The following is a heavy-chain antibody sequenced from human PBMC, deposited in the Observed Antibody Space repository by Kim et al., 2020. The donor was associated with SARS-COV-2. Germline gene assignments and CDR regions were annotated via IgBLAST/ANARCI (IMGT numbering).Heavy chain of an antibody. CDR2: ISYDGSNK. D-gene: IGHD2-2*01. CDR3: ARGPGGDCSSTSCYYYYYGMDV. CDR1: GFTFSSYA. J-gene: IGHJ6*02. V-gene: IGHV3-30-3*01. Sequence: GGSLRLSCAASGFTFSSYAMHWVRQAPGKGLEWVAVISYDGSNKYYADSVKGRFTISRDNSKNTLYLQMNSLRAEDTAVYYCARGPGGDCSSTSCYYYYYGMDVWGQGTTVTVSS.